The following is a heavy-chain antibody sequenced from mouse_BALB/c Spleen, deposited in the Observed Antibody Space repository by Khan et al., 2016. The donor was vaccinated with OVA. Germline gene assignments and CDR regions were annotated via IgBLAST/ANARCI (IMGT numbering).Heavy chain of an antibody. CDR1: GFTFSNFG. V-gene: IGHV5-17*02. D-gene: IGHD1-1*01. CDR3: TRRHNTYAWFAY. Sequence: EVELVESGGGLVQPGGSRKLSCAASGFTFSNFGMHWVRQAPEKGLEWVAYISSGSNNIYYADSVKGRFTISRDNPKNTLFLQMTSLRSEDTAIYYCTRRHNTYAWFAYWGQGTLVTVSA. J-gene: IGHJ3*01. CDR2: ISSGSNNI.